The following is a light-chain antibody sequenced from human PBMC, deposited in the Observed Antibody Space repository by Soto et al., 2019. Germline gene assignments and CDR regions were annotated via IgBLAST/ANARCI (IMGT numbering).Light chain of an antibody. J-gene: IGKJ4*01. CDR3: QQVNNYPLT. CDR2: DAS. V-gene: IGKV1-9*01. Sequence: DIQLTQSPSFMSASVGDRVTITCRASQGISTFLAWYQQHPGTAPKRLIYDASNLQSGVPPRFSGSGSGTEFTLTISSLQPEDFATYYCQQVNNYPLTFGGGTKVEIK. CDR1: QGISTF.